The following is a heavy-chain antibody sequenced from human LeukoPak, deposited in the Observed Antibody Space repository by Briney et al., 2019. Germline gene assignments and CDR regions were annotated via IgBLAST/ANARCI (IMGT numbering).Heavy chain of an antibody. CDR2: IYYSRST. D-gene: IGHD3-22*01. CDR1: GGSISRGGYY. CDR3: ARGLPYDSSGYYSDGFDH. J-gene: IGHJ4*02. Sequence: SETLSLTCTVSGGSISRGGYYWSWIRQHPGKGLEWIVYIYYSRSTYYNPSLKSRVTISVDTSKNQFSLKLNSVTVADTAVYYCARGLPYDSSGYYSDGFDHWGQGTLVTVSS. V-gene: IGHV4-31*03.